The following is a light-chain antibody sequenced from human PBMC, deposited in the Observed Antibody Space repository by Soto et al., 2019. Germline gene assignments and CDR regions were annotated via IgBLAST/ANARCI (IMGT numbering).Light chain of an antibody. J-gene: IGLJ2*01. V-gene: IGLV2-11*01. CDR3: CSYAGTYTEV. CDR2: DVS. CDR1: SSDVGGYNY. Sequence: QSALTQPRSVSGSPGQSVTISCTGTSSDVGGYNYVSWYQQYAGKTPKLLIYDVSKRPSGVPDRFSGSKSGNTASLSISGLQAEDEADYDCCSYAGTYTEVFGGGTKLTVL.